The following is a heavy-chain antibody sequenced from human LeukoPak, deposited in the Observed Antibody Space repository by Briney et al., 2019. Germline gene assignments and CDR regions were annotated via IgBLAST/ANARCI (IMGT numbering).Heavy chain of an antibody. D-gene: IGHD3-10*01. CDR2: FERKADGGTV. CDR3: TTGGHYYGS. Sequence: PGGSLRLSCAASGLTVNDAWLSSVRRAPGKGLERVGRFERKADGGTVDYDAPVKGRFTISGDDSKNTLFLQMNSLEIDDTAVYYCTTGGHYYGSWGQGTLVTVSS. V-gene: IGHV3-15*04. J-gene: IGHJ5*02. CDR1: GLTVNDAW.